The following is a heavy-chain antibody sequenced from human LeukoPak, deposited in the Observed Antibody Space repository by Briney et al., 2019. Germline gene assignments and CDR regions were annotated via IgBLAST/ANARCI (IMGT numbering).Heavy chain of an antibody. J-gene: IGHJ4*02. V-gene: IGHV3-23*01. CDR2: ISGNGDST. Sequence: GGSLRLSCAASGFTFSSYAMNWVRQAPGKGLEWVSTISGNGDSTYYADSVKGRFIISRDNSKNTLYLQMNSLRAEDTAVYYCARDRGYSCGYWGQGTLVTVSS. D-gene: IGHD5-18*01. CDR3: ARDRGYSCGY. CDR1: GFTFSSYA.